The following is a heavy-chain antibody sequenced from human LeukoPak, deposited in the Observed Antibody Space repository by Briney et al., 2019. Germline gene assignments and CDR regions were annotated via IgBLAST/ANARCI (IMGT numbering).Heavy chain of an antibody. CDR1: GYTFTSYD. D-gene: IGHD6-13*01. Sequence: GASVKVSCKASGYTFTSYDINWVRPATGQGLEWMGWMNPNSGNTGYAQKFQGRVTITRNTSISTAYMELSSLRSEDTAVYYCARSRTAAAGSFDYWGQGTLVTVSS. CDR3: ARSRTAAAGSFDY. J-gene: IGHJ4*02. V-gene: IGHV1-8*03. CDR2: MNPNSGNT.